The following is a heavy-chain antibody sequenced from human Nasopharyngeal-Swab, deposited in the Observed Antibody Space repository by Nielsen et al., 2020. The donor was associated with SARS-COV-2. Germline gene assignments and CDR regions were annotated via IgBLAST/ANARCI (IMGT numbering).Heavy chain of an antibody. D-gene: IGHD3-3*01. CDR2: ISGSGGST. CDR3: AKDRWARDRYYDFWSGYSINNWFDP. Sequence: GESLKISCAASGFTFSSYAMSWVRQAPGKGLEWVSAISGSGGSTYYADSVKGRCTISRDNSKNTLYLQMNSLRAEDTAVYYCAKDRWARDRYYDFWSGYSINNWFDPWGQGTLVTVSS. V-gene: IGHV3-23*01. J-gene: IGHJ5*02. CDR1: GFTFSSYA.